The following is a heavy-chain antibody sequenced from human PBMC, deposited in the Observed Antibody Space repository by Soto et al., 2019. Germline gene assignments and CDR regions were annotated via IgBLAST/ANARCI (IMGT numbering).Heavy chain of an antibody. CDR2: IYYSGST. CDR1: GGSISSSSYY. J-gene: IGHJ4*02. Sequence: PSETLSLTCTVSGGSISSSSYYWGWIRQPPGKGLEWIGSIYYSGSTYYNPSLKSRVTISVDTSKNQFSLKLSSVTAADTAVYYCASIPRGITMVRGVIIENDYWGQGTLVTVSS. V-gene: IGHV4-39*01. D-gene: IGHD3-10*01. CDR3: ASIPRGITMVRGVIIENDY.